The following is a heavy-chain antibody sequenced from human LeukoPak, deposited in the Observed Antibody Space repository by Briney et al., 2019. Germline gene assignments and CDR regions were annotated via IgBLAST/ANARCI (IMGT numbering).Heavy chain of an antibody. CDR1: GFTFSSYG. V-gene: IGHV3-33*01. CDR2: IWYDGSNK. Sequence: GRSLRLSCAASGFTFSSYGMHWVRQAPGKGLEWVAVIWYDGSNKYYADSVKGRFTISRDNSKNTLYLQMNSLRAEDTAVYYCAREVAVADYGMDVWGQGTTVTVSS. D-gene: IGHD6-19*01. J-gene: IGHJ6*02. CDR3: AREVAVADYGMDV.